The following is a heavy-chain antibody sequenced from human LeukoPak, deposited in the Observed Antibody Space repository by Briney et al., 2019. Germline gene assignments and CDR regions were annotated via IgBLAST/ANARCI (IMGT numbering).Heavy chain of an antibody. Sequence: SETLSLTCTVSGYSISSGYYWSWIRQPPGKGLEWIGEINHSGSTNYNPSLKSRVTISVDTSKNQFSLKLSSVTAADTAVYYCARGQQLVRATPIDYWGQGTLVTVSS. D-gene: IGHD6-13*01. V-gene: IGHV4-38-2*02. CDR2: INHSGST. J-gene: IGHJ4*02. CDR1: GYSISSGYY. CDR3: ARGQQLVRATPIDY.